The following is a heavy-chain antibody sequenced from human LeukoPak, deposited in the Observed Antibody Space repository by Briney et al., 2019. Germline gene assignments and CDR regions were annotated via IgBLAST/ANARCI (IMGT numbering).Heavy chain of an antibody. D-gene: IGHD3-22*01. V-gene: IGHV3-30*04. J-gene: IGHJ1*01. CDR3: AKESEEYYYDSSDGQYFQH. Sequence: GGSLRLSCAASGFTFSSYAMHWVRQAPGKGLEWVAVISYDGSNKYYADSVKGRFTISRDNSKNTLYLQMNSLRAEDTAVYYCAKESEEYYYDSSDGQYFQHWGQGTLVTVSS. CDR1: GFTFSSYA. CDR2: ISYDGSNK.